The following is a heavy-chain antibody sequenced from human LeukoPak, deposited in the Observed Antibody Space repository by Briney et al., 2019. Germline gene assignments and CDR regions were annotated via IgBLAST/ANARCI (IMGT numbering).Heavy chain of an antibody. CDR2: TNPNIGST. CDR1: GYTFSDFY. V-gene: IGHV1-2*02. J-gene: IGHJ4*02. Sequence: EASVKVSCKAYGYTFSDFYIHWVRQAPGQGPEWMGWTNPNIGSTNSAQKFQGRLTMTRDTSISTAHMELSGLRSDDTAVYYCARDTNIPESETFHYWGQGTLVTVSS. D-gene: IGHD2-2*02. CDR3: ARDTNIPESETFHY.